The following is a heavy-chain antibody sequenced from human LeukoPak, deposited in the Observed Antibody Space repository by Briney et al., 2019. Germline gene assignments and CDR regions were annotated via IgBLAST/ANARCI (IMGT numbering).Heavy chain of an antibody. CDR3: ARDRGVERHFFD. Sequence: PGGSLRHSRVASGFTFSSYRLNWVRPAPGKGLGWVSSLSDSGSSAHIYYADSVKGRFIISRGNAKNSLYRQMSRLRAEDTGVNYCARDRGVERHFFD. CDR2: LSDSGSSAHI. J-gene: IGHJ4*01. CDR1: GFTFSSYR. D-gene: IGHD1-1*01. V-gene: IGHV3-21*01.